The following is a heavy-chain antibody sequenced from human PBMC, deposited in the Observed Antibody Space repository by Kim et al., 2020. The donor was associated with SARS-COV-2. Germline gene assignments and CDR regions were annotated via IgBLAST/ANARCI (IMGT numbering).Heavy chain of an antibody. CDR1: GFTFSSYS. V-gene: IGHV3-21*01. J-gene: IGHJ4*02. CDR2: ISSSSSCI. CDR3: ARGHGSGSAIDY. Sequence: GGSLRLSCAASGFTFSSYSMNWVRQAPGKGLEWVSSISSSSSCIYYADSVKGRFTISRDNAKNSLYLQMNSLRAEDTAVYYCARGHGSGSAIDYWGQGTLVTVSS. D-gene: IGHD3-10*01.